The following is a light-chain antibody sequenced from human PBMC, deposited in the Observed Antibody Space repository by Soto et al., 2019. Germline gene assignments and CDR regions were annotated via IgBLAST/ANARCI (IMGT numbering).Light chain of an antibody. CDR1: QSVSSN. CDR2: SAS. Sequence: ELVMTQSPATLSVSPGETATLSCRASQSVSSNFAWYQQITGQGPRLLIYSASTRATGIPARFSASGSGTEFTLTISSLQSEDFAVYYCQQYNDWPITFGQGTRLEIK. CDR3: QQYNDWPIT. J-gene: IGKJ5*01. V-gene: IGKV3-15*01.